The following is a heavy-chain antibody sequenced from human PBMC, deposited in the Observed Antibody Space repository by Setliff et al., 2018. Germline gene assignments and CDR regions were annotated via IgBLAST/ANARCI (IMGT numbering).Heavy chain of an antibody. CDR1: GGSFSGYY. CDR2: ISSSSRTK. Sequence: LSLTCAVYGGSFSGYYWSWVRQAPGKGLEWVSYISSSSRTKFYGDSVKGRFTISRDNSKNTLYLQMDTLRAEDTAVYYCARNWATAQHYYYGMDVWGQGTTVTVSS. J-gene: IGHJ6*02. CDR3: ARNWATAQHYYYGMDV. D-gene: IGHD2-21*02. V-gene: IGHV3-11*04.